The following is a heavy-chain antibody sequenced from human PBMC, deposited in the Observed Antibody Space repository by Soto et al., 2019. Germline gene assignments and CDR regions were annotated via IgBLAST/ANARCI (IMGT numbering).Heavy chain of an antibody. V-gene: IGHV1-69*13. CDR2: IIPIFGTA. CDR3: ARDSSGSYSKYYYYYGMDV. CDR1: GGTFSSYA. D-gene: IGHD1-26*01. J-gene: IGHJ6*02. Sequence: EASVEVSCKASGGTFSSYAISWVRQAPGQGLEWMGGIIPIFGTANYAQKFQGRVTITADESTSTAYMELSSLRSEDTAVYYCARDSSGSYSKYYYYYGMDVWGQGTTVTVSS.